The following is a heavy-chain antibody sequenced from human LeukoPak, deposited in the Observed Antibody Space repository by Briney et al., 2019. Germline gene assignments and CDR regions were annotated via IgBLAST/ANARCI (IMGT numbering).Heavy chain of an antibody. J-gene: IGHJ4*02. CDR3: ARALYSGYDY. Sequence: PSETLSVTCTVSGGSISSYYWSWIRQPPGKGLEWIGYIYYSGSTNYNPSLKSRVTISVDTSKNQFSLKLSSVTAADTAVYYCARALYSGYDYWGQGTLVTVSS. D-gene: IGHD5-12*01. CDR2: IYYSGST. V-gene: IGHV4-59*01. CDR1: GGSISSYY.